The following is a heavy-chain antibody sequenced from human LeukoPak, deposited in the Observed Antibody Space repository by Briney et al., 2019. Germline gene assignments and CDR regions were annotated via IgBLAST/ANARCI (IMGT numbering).Heavy chain of an antibody. V-gene: IGHV3-9*03. CDR2: ISWNSGSI. CDR3: AKDSGSGDFWSGYIDY. CDR1: GFTFDDYA. J-gene: IGHJ4*02. Sequence: GGSLRLSCAASGFTFDDYAMHWVRQAPGKGLEWVSGISWNSGSIGYADSVKGRFTISRDNAKNSLYLQMNSLRAEDMALYYCAKDSGSGDFWSGYIDYWGQGTLVTVSS. D-gene: IGHD3-3*01.